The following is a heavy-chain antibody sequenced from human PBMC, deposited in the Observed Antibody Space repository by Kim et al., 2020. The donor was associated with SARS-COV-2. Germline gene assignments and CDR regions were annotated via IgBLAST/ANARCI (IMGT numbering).Heavy chain of an antibody. Sequence: GGSLRLSCAASGFTLSSNYMNWVRQAQGKGLECVAVIYSGDRTDHADAVKGRFTISRDNSKNMLYYQMSSLRAEDTTVYYCVRGGRNFADWGQRALVSAS. D-gene: IGHD1-26*01. CDR2: IYSGDRT. V-gene: IGHV3-53*01. J-gene: IGHJ4*02. CDR3: VRGGRNFAD. CDR1: GFTLSSNY.